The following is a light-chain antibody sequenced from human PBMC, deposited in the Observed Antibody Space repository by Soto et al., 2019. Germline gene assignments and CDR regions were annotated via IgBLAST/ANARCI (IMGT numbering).Light chain of an antibody. CDR2: EVS. CDR3: SSYTSSSTLVV. V-gene: IGLV2-14*01. Sequence: QSVLTQPASVSGSPGQSITISCTGTSSDVGAYNYVSWYQHHPGKAPKLMLYEVSNRPSGVSNRFSGSKSGSTASLTISGLQAEDEADYYCSSYTSSSTLVVFGGGTKVTVL. J-gene: IGLJ2*01. CDR1: SSDVGAYNY.